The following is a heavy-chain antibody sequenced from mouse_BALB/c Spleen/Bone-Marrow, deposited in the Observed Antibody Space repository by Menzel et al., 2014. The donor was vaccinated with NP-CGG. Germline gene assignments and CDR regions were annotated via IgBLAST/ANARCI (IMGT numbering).Heavy chain of an antibody. D-gene: IGHD2-4*01. CDR2: IDPANGNT. V-gene: IGHV14-3*02. Sequence: EVQLQQSGAELVKPGASVKLSCTASGFNIKDTHMHWVKQRPEQGLEWIGRIDPANGNTKYDPKFQGKATITAYTSSNTAYLQLSSLTSEDTAVYYCARLITTDYWGQGTTLTVSS. CDR3: ARLITTDY. CDR1: GFNIKDTH. J-gene: IGHJ2*01.